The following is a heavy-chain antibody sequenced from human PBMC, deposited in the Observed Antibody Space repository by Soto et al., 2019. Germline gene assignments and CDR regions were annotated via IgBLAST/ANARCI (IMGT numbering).Heavy chain of an antibody. J-gene: IGHJ4*02. CDR2: ISGSGGST. CDR1: GFTFSSYA. D-gene: IGHD5-12*01. Sequence: GGSLRLSCAASGFTFSSYAMSWVRQAPGKGLEWVSAISGSGGSTYYADSVKGRFTISRDNSRNTLYLQMNSLRAEDTAVYYCANTGYSGYVDYWGQGTLVTVSS. CDR3: ANTGYSGYVDY. V-gene: IGHV3-23*01.